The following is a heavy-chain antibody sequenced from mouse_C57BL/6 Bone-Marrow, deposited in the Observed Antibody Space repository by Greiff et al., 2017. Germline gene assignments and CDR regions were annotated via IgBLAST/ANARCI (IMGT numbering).Heavy chain of an antibody. V-gene: IGHV1-55*01. CDR1: GYTFTSYW. Sequence: VQLQQPGAELVKPGASVKMSCKASGYTFTSYWITWVKQRPGQGLEWIGDIYPGSGSTNYNEKFKSKATLTVDTSSSTAYMQLSSLTSEDSAVYYCARWSNYFAWFAYWGQETLVTVSA. J-gene: IGHJ3*01. CDR3: ARWSNYFAWFAY. D-gene: IGHD2-5*01. CDR2: IYPGSGST.